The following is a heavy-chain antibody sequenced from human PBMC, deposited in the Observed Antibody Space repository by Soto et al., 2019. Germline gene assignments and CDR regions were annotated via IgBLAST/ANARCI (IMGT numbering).Heavy chain of an antibody. J-gene: IGHJ6*02. V-gene: IGHV3-23*01. CDR1: GITFTTYA. Sequence: GGSLRLSCAASGITFTTYAMSWVRQAPGKGLEWVSTVAANVTNRHYADFVKGRFTISRDNSKDTLSLQMNSLRVEDTAIYYCAGDYLRLNTLNGNFYSFGMDVWGQGTAVTVSS. CDR2: VAANVTNR. D-gene: IGHD4-17*01. CDR3: AGDYLRLNTLNGNFYSFGMDV.